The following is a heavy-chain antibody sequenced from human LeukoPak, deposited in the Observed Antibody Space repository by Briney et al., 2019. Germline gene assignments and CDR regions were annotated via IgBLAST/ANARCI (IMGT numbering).Heavy chain of an antibody. J-gene: IGHJ4*02. CDR1: GFTFSSYG. V-gene: IGHV3-30*02. D-gene: IGHD4-17*01. CDR2: IRYDGSNK. Sequence: GGSLRLSCAASGFTFSSYGMHWVRQAPGKGLEWVAFIRYDGSNKYYADSVKGRFTISRDNSKNTLYLQMNSLRAEDTAVYYCAKDRGVYGDYGDYWGQGTLVTVSS. CDR3: AKDRGVYGDYGDY.